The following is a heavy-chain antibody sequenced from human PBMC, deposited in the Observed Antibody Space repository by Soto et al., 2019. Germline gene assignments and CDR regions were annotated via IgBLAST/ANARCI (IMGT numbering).Heavy chain of an antibody. D-gene: IGHD6-13*01. Sequence: QVPLVQSGAEVKKPGASVKVSCKASGYTFTGYYMHWVRQAPGQGLEWMGWINPNSGGTNYAQKFQGWVTMTRDTSISTAYMELSRLRSDDTAVYYCARVRQQLVNGSYYYYYGMDVWGQGTTVTVSS. J-gene: IGHJ6*02. CDR2: INPNSGGT. CDR3: ARVRQQLVNGSYYYYYGMDV. V-gene: IGHV1-2*04. CDR1: GYTFTGYY.